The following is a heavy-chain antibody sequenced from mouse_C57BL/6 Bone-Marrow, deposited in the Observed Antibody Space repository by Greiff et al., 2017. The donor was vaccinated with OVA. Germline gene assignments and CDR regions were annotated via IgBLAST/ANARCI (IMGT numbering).Heavy chain of an antibody. D-gene: IGHD2-3*01. V-gene: IGHV1-85*01. CDR2: IYPRDGST. CDR3: ARSRWLLRGINWFAY. Sequence: QVHVKQSGPELVKPGASVKLSCKASGYTFTSYDINWVKQRPGQGLEWIGWIYPRDGSTKYNEKFKGKATLTVDTSSSTAYMELHSLTSEDSAVYFCARSRWLLRGINWFAYWGQGTLVTVSA. J-gene: IGHJ3*01. CDR1: GYTFTSYD.